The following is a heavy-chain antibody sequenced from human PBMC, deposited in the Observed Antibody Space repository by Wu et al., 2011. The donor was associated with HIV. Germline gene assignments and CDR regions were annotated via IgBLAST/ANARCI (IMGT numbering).Heavy chain of an antibody. D-gene: IGHD6-19*01. CDR1: IHFSSSS. V-gene: IGHV3-21*01. CDR3: AGDHSSEASGWPDFDY. J-gene: IGHJ4*02. CDR2: VTSSSSYM. Sequence: KPGGSRETLLCSLWIHFSSSSMNWVRQAPGKGLEWVSSVTSSSSYMYYSDSVRGRFTISRDNAKNSLYLQMNSLRAEDTAVYYCAGDHSSEASGWPDFDYWGQGTVVTVSS.